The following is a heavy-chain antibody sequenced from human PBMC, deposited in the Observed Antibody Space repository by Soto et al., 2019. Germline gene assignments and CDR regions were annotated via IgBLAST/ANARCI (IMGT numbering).Heavy chain of an antibody. CDR1: GGSISSGDYY. CDR2: IYYSGST. CDR3: ARVQRGYSYGYYFDY. J-gene: IGHJ4*02. V-gene: IGHV4-30-4*01. D-gene: IGHD5-18*01. Sequence: SETLSLTCTVSGGSISSGDYYWGWIRQPPGKGLEWIGYIYYSGSTYYNPSLKSRVTISVDTSKNQFSLKLSSVTAADTAVYYCARVQRGYSYGYYFDYWGQGTLVTVSS.